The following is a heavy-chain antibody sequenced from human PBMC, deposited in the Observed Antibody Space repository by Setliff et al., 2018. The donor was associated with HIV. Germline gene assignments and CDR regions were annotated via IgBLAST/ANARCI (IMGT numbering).Heavy chain of an antibody. Sequence: SETLSLTCTVXXGSIXTNNFYWGWIRKATGKGVXXXGRIYFTGDSYYDPSLKSRVTTSVDPXXNQFSLXXGPVTAADTAVYYCARQTGLRGYYGSNSLYYXXYWGKG. CDR2: IYFTGDS. CDR1: XGSIXTNNFY. V-gene: IGHV4-39*01. D-gene: IGHD3-10*01. CDR3: ARQTGLRGYYGSNSLYYXXY. J-gene: IGHJ4*02.